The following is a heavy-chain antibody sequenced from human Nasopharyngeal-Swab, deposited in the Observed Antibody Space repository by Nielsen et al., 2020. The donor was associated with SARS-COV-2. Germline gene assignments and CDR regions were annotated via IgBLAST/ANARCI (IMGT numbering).Heavy chain of an antibody. CDR1: GYTFTSYY. J-gene: IGHJ4*02. V-gene: IGHV1-46*01. CDR3: ATAPRGGLLWFGELFGY. CDR2: IKSSGGTT. D-gene: IGHD3-10*01. Sequence: ASVKVSCKASGYTFTSYYMHWVRQAPGQGLEWMGIIKSSGGTTRYAQKFQGRVTMTRDTSTSTVYMELSSLRSEDTAVYYCATAPRGGLLWFGELFGYWGQGTLVTVSS.